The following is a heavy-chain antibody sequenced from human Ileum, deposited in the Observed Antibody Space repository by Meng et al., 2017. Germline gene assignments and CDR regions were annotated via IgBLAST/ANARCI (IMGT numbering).Heavy chain of an antibody. CDR2: INQDGSEK. CDR1: GFTSSSYW. V-gene: IGHV3-7*01. D-gene: IGHD1/OR15-1a*01. Sequence: GQSLKISCAASGFTSSSYWTSCVRQAAGRGLEWVANINQDGSEKYYVDSVKGRFTSSRDNDKNSLYLQMNSLGAEDTAVYYRARGGTTPKLWGQGTLVTVSS. CDR3: ARGGTTPKL. J-gene: IGHJ4*02.